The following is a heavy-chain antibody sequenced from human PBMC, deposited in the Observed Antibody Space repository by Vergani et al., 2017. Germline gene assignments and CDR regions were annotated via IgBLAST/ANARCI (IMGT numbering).Heavy chain of an antibody. CDR1: GGSISSGGYY. J-gene: IGHJ5*02. Sequence: QVQLQESGPGLVKPSQTLSLTCTVSGGSISSGGYYWGWIRQPPGKGLEWIGSIYYSGSTYYNPSRKSRVTISVDTSKNQFSLKLSSVTAADTAVYYCARQGGHYYDSTEKGWFDPWGQGTLVTVSS. V-gene: IGHV4-39*01. CDR3: ARQGGHYYDSTEKGWFDP. CDR2: IYYSGST. D-gene: IGHD3-22*01.